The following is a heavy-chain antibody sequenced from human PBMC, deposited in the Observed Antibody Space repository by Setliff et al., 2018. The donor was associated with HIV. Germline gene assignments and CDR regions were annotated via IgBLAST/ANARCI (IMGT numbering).Heavy chain of an antibody. D-gene: IGHD2-8*01. CDR2: ILYGGTT. CDR1: GGAITNSRHY. V-gene: IGHV4-39*01. Sequence: SETLSLTCAVSGGAITNSRHYWGWIRQPPGKGLEWIGNILYGGTTYYTPSLKSRVSISVDTSRNQFSLRLNSVTAADTAVYYCARPTTGLGGGAAFDIWGQGTMVTVS. CDR3: ARPTTGLGGGAAFDI. J-gene: IGHJ3*02.